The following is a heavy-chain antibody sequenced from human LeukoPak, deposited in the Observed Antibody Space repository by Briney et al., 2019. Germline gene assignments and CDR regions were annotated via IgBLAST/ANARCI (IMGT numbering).Heavy chain of an antibody. J-gene: IGHJ4*02. CDR1: GFTFSSYA. Sequence: GGSQRLSCAASGFTFSSYAMSWVRQAPGKGLEWVSAISGSGGSTYYADSVKGRFTISRDNSKNTLYLQMNSLRAEDTAVYYCAKDDSYDYVWGSYRLYWGQGTLVTVSS. D-gene: IGHD3-16*02. CDR2: ISGSGGST. CDR3: AKDDSYDYVWGSYRLY. V-gene: IGHV3-23*01.